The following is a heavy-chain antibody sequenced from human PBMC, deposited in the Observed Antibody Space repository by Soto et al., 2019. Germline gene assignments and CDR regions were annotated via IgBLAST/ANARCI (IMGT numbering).Heavy chain of an antibody. CDR3: ARAVLRFLEWPRDRENWFDP. CDR2: IYYSGST. D-gene: IGHD3-3*01. V-gene: IGHV4-39*01. CDR1: GGSISSSSYY. Sequence: SETLSLTCTVSGGSISSSSYYWGWIRQPPGKGLEWIGSIYYSGSTYYNPSLKSRVTISVDTSKNQFSLKLSSVTAADTAVYYCARAVLRFLEWPRDRENWFDPWGQATLVTVSS. J-gene: IGHJ5*02.